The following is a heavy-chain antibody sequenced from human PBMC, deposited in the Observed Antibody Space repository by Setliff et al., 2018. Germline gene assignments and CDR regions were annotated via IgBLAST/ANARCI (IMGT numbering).Heavy chain of an antibody. D-gene: IGHD3-10*01. J-gene: IGHJ1*01. CDR1: GYTFNSYG. CDR2: ISCYDGNT. Sequence: ASVKVSCKASGYTFNSYGITWVRQAPGQGLEWMGWISCYDGNTRYARKIQGRATMTTDTSTTTAYMELRSLTSDDTAVYYCARGPRGYGSGSYYATEYFQHWGQGTLVTVSS. CDR3: ARGPRGYGSGSYYATEYFQH. V-gene: IGHV1-18*01.